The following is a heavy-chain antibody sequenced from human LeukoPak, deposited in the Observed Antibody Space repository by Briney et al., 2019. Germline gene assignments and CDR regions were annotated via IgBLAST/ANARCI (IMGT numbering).Heavy chain of an antibody. D-gene: IGHD6-19*01. J-gene: IGHJ5*02. CDR2: ISGSGGST. CDR3: AKVPRQTAIAVAGGDWFDP. CDR1: EFTFSSYG. Sequence: PGGTLRLSCTASEFTFSSYGMSWVRQAPGKGLEWVSAISGSGGSTYYADSVKGRFTISRDNSKNTLYLQMNSLRAEDTAVYYCAKVPRQTAIAVAGGDWFDPWGQGTLVTVSS. V-gene: IGHV3-23*01.